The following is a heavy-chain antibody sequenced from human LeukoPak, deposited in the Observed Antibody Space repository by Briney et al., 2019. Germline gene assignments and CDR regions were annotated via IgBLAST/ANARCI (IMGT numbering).Heavy chain of an antibody. D-gene: IGHD3-22*01. J-gene: IGHJ4*02. CDR3: ARRGYDSSGYYYAY. Sequence: SQTLSLTCAVSGGSISSGGYSWSWIRQPPGKGLEWIGYIYYTGSTYYNPSLKSRVTISIDTSKNQFSLKLSSVTAADTAVYYCARRGYDSSGYYYAYWGQGTLVTVSS. V-gene: IGHV4-30-2*05. CDR2: IYYTGST. CDR1: GGSISSGGYS.